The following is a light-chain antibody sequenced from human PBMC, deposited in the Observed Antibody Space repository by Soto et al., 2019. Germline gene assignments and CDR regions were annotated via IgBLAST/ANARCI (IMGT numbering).Light chain of an antibody. CDR1: QTVISW. CDR2: EAX. CDR3: QQYNSHPWT. V-gene: IGKV1-5*03. J-gene: IGKJ1*01. Sequence: DIQRTQTPSTLSASVGDEVTITCRASQTVISWFAWYQXKPGRAXXXXIXEAXLXDTGVXSRFSGSGSGTEFTLTISSLQTDDFGTYYCQQYNSHPWTFGQGTKVDIK.